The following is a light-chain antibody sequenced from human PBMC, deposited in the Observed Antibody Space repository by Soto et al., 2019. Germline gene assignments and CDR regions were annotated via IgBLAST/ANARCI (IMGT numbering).Light chain of an antibody. Sequence: DTQMTQSPSSLSASVGDRVTITCRESQDISKSLVWFQQKPGKAPKPLIYGASSLQNGVPSRFSGSGSGTEFTLTISSLQPDDFATYYCQHYNSYSEAFGQGTKVELK. CDR3: QHYNSYSEA. CDR2: GAS. J-gene: IGKJ1*01. CDR1: QDISKS. V-gene: IGKV1-16*01.